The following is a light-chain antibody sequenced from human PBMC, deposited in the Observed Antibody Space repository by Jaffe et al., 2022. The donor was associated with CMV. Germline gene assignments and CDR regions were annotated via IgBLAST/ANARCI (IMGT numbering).Light chain of an antibody. CDR1: NSNIGSNT. Sequence: QSVLTQPPSASGTPGQSVTISCSGSNSNIGSNTVTWYQQLPGTAPKLLIYNNNQRPSGVPHRFSGSKSGTSASLAISGLQSEDEADYYCAAWDDTLKGVFGGGTRLTVL. V-gene: IGLV1-44*01. CDR2: NNN. J-gene: IGLJ2*01. CDR3: AAWDDTLKGV.